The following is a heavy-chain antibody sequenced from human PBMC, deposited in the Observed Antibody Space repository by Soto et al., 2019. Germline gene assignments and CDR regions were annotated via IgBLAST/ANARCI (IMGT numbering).Heavy chain of an antibody. CDR3: ARDAEVDYDILTGYRYFDY. V-gene: IGHV4-31*03. CDR1: GGSISSGGYY. J-gene: IGHJ4*02. D-gene: IGHD3-9*01. Sequence: PSETLSLTCTVSGGSISSGGYYWSWIRQHPGKGLKWIGYIYYSGSTYYNPSLKSRVTISVDTSKNQFSLKLSSVTAADTAVYYCARDAEVDYDILTGYRYFDYWGQGTLVTVSS. CDR2: IYYSGST.